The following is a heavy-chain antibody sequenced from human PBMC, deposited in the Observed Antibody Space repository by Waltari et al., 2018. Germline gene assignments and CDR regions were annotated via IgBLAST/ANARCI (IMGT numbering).Heavy chain of an antibody. J-gene: IGHJ6*03. CDR3: TRDRDYNNFFYYYMDV. V-gene: IGHV3-48*04. Sequence: ELVESGGGLVRPGRSLRLSCEVSGFTFSDYSMNWVRQAPEKGLEWISYSSSTGSTINYADSVEGRFTISRDNAKNSLYLQMNSLRADDTAVYYCTRDRDYNNFFYYYMDVWGTGTTVTVSS. CDR2: SSSTGSTI. D-gene: IGHD4-4*01. CDR1: GFTFSDYS.